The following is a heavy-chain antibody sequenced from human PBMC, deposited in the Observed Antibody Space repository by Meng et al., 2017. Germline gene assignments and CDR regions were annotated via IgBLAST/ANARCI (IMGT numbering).Heavy chain of an antibody. D-gene: IGHD2-2*02. J-gene: IGHJ5*02. CDR1: GGSFSGYY. CDR2: INHSVST. CDR3: ARGRAGYCSSTSCYRFAWFDP. V-gene: IGHV4-34*01. Sequence: QVQLQQSGAGLLKPSETLSLTCAVYGGSFSGYYWSWIRQPPGKGLEWIGEINHSVSTNYNPSLKSRVTISVDTSKNQFSLKLSSVTAADTAVYYCARGRAGYCSSTSCYRFAWFDPWGQGTLVTVSS.